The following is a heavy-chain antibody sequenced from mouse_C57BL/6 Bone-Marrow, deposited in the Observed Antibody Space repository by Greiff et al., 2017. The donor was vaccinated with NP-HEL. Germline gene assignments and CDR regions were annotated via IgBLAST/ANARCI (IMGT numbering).Heavy chain of an antibody. CDR2: ISSGSSTI. D-gene: IGHD2-4*01. V-gene: IGHV5-17*01. CDR1: GFTFSDYG. Sequence: EVHLVESGGGLVKPGGSLKLSCAASGFTFSDYGMHWVRQAPEKGLEWVAYISSGSSTIYYADTVKGRFTISRDNAKNTLFLQMTSLRSEDTAMYYCARNYEAYWGQGTLVTVSA. CDR3: ARNYEAY. J-gene: IGHJ3*01.